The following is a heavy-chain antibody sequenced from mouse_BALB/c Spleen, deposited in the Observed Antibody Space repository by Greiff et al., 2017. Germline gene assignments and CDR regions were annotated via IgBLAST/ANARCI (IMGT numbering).Heavy chain of an antibody. CDR3: ARNYGSRGYAMDY. J-gene: IGHJ4*01. V-gene: IGHV5-17*02. D-gene: IGHD1-1*01. CDR2: ISSGSSTI. Sequence: DVKLVESGGGLVQPGGSRKLSCAASGFTFSSFGMHWVRQAPEKGLEWVAYISSGSSTIYYADTVKGRFTITRDNPKNTLFLQMTSLRSEDTAMYYCARNYGSRGYAMDYWGQGTSVTVSS. CDR1: GFTFSSFG.